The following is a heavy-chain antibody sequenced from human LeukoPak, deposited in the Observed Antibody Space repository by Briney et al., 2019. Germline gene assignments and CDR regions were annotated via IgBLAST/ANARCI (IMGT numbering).Heavy chain of an antibody. CDR2: IYYSGST. CDR1: GGSVSSGSYY. D-gene: IGHD4-17*01. Sequence: PSETLSLTCTVSGGSVSSGSYYWSWIRQPPGKRLEWIGYIYYSGSTNYNPSLKSRVTISVDTSKNQFSLKLSSVTAADTAVYYCARGPMTTVTIWFDPWGQGTLVTVSS. CDR3: ARGPMTTVTIWFDP. V-gene: IGHV4-61*01. J-gene: IGHJ5*02.